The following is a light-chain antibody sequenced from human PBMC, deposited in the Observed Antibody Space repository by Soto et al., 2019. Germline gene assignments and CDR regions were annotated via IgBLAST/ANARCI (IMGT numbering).Light chain of an antibody. J-gene: IGLJ2*01. CDR3: SSYTSSSTVV. Sequence: QSALTQPASVSGSPGQSITISCTGTSSDVGAYNYVSWYQQHPGKVPKLMIYDVSNWPSGVSNRFSGSKSGNTASLTISGLQAEDEADYYCSSYTSSSTVVFGGGTKLTVL. V-gene: IGLV2-14*01. CDR1: SSDVGAYNY. CDR2: DVS.